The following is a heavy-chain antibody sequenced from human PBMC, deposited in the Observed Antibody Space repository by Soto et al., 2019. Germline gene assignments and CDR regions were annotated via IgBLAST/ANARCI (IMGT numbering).Heavy chain of an antibody. D-gene: IGHD2-2*01. V-gene: IGHV3-23*01. J-gene: IGHJ6*03. Sequence: PGGSLRLSCAASGFTFSSYATSWVRQAPGKGLEWVSAISGSGGSTYYADSVKGRFTISRDNSKNTLYLQMNSLRAEDTAVYYCAKGYCSSTSCPIPFYYYYMDVWGKGTTVTVSS. CDR1: GFTFSSYA. CDR3: AKGYCSSTSCPIPFYYYYMDV. CDR2: ISGSGGST.